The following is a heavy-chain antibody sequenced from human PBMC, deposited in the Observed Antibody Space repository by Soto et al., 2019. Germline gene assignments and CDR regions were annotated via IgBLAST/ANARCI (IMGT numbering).Heavy chain of an antibody. D-gene: IGHD2-21*01. CDR3: ARYSSAPYYGMDV. CDR2: ISSSSSYI. V-gene: IGHV3-21*01. Sequence: GGSLRLSCAASGFTFSSYNMNWVRQAPGKGLEWVSSISSSSSYIYYADSVKGRFTISRDNAKNSLYLQMNSLRAEDTAVYYCARYSSAPYYGMDVWGKGTTVTVSS. CDR1: GFTFSSYN. J-gene: IGHJ6*04.